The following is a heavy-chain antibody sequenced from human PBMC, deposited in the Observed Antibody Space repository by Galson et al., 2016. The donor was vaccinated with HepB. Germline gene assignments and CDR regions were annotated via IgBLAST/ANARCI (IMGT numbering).Heavy chain of an antibody. J-gene: IGHJ4*02. CDR1: GFTFRDAW. CDR3: APDVPYIEYKGIDC. CDR2: LKSKTYGGSV. Sequence: SLRLSCAASGFTFRDAWMIWVRQAPGRGLEWLGLLKSKTYGGSVDYAAPVKGRFTISTDASENTLYLQMSSLKTDETAVYYCAPDVPYIEYKGIDCWGQGTLVTVSS. D-gene: IGHD1-1*01. V-gene: IGHV3-15*01.